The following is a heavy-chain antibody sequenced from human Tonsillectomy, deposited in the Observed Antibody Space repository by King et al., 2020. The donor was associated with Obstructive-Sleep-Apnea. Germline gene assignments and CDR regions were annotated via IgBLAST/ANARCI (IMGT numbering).Heavy chain of an antibody. J-gene: IGHJ4*02. CDR1: GFTFSTYG. CDR3: ARDSWSILSKHGGIDY. Sequence: VQLVESGGGVVQPGGSLRLSCAASGFTFSTYGMHWVRQAPGKGLEWVALIWPDGNNKYYGESVKGRFTISRDNSKNTLFLQMNNLRAEDTAVYYCARDSWSILSKHGGIDYWGQGTLVTVSS. CDR2: IWPDGNNK. D-gene: IGHD3-9*01. V-gene: IGHV3-33*01.